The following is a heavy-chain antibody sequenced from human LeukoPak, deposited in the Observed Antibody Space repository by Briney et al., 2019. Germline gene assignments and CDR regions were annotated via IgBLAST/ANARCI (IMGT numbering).Heavy chain of an antibody. Sequence: PSETLSLTCTVSGGSISTYYWTWIRQPPGKGLEWIGYIYFSGSTNYNPSLKSRVTISVDTSKNQFSLKLSSVTAADTAVYYCARVAAGATLRGAFDIWGQGTMVTVSS. D-gene: IGHD1-26*01. CDR2: IYFSGST. J-gene: IGHJ3*02. CDR1: GGSISTYY. V-gene: IGHV4-59*01. CDR3: ARVAAGATLRGAFDI.